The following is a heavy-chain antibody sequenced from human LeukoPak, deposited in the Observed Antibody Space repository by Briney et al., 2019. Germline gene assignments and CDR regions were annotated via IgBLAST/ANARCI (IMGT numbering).Heavy chain of an antibody. V-gene: IGHV3-43*01. CDR2: INSDGGST. CDR3: AKDEGHSYGPYFDY. CDR1: GFTFDEYT. Sequence: GGSLRLSCAASGFTFDEYTMHWVRQAPGKGLEWVSLINSDGGSTYYADSVKGRFTISRDNSKNSLYLQMNSLRTEDTAFYYCAKDEGHSYGPYFDYWGQGTLVTVSS. D-gene: IGHD5-18*01. J-gene: IGHJ4*02.